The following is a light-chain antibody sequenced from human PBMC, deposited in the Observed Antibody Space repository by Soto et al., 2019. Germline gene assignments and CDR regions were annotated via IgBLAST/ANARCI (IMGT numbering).Light chain of an antibody. Sequence: DIQMTQSPSSLSASVGDRVTITCRARQSISTYLNWYQQKPGKAPKLLMYAAYSLPSGVPSRFSGSGSRTDFTLTISSLQPEDFATYYCQQSYSTPHTFGQGTKLEIK. CDR1: QSISTY. CDR3: QQSYSTPHT. J-gene: IGKJ2*01. V-gene: IGKV1-39*01. CDR2: AAY.